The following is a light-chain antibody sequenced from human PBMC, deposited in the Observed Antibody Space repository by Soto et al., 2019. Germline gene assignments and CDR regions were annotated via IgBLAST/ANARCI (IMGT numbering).Light chain of an antibody. CDR2: DAS. V-gene: IGKV3-11*01. J-gene: IGKJ4*01. Sequence: EVVLTQSPATLSLSPGERATLSCRASQSISTYLVWYQQKPGQPPRLVIFDASNRATGIPDRFSGSGSETDFTLTISSLEAEDSAVYFWQQRSDWPLTFGGGTKVEIK. CDR1: QSISTY. CDR3: QQRSDWPLT.